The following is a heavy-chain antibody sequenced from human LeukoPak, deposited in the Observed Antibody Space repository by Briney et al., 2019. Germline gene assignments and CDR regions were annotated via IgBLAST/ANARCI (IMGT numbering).Heavy chain of an antibody. CDR1: GFTFSAYW. J-gene: IGHJ3*02. CDR3: ARDEVRSSQNDAFDI. V-gene: IGHV3-74*01. CDR2: ITTDGTRT. Sequence: PGGSLRLSCEASGFTFSAYWMNWVRQVPGKGLMWVAFITTDGTRTEYADSVKGRSTISRDNAKNSLYLQMNSLRAEDTAVYYCARDEVRSSQNDAFDIWGQGTMVTVSS.